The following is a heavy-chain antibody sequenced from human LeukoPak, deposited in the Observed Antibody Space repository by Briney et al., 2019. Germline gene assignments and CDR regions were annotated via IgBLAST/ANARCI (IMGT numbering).Heavy chain of an antibody. V-gene: IGHV3-30-3*01. CDR3: AGNGYSPP. CDR1: GFTFSSYA. CDR2: ISYDGSNK. Sequence: PGGSLRLSCAASGFTFSSYAMHWVRQAPGKGLEWVAVISYDGSNKYYADSVKGRFTISRDNSKNTLYLQMNSLRAEDTAVYYCAGNGYSPPGGQGTLVNVSS. J-gene: IGHJ4*01. D-gene: IGHD3-3*01.